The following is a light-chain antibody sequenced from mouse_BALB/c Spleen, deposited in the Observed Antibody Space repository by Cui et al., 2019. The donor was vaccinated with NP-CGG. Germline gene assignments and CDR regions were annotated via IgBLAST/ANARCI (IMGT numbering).Light chain of an antibody. V-gene: IGLV1*01. J-gene: IGLJ1*01. Sequence: HAVVTQESALTTYPGETVTLTCRSSTGTITTSNYANWVQEKPDHLFTGLIGGTNNRAPGVPARFSGSLIGDKAALTITGAQTEDEAIYFCALWYSNHWVFGGGTKLTVL. CDR2: GTN. CDR3: ALWYSNHWV. CDR1: TGTITTSNY.